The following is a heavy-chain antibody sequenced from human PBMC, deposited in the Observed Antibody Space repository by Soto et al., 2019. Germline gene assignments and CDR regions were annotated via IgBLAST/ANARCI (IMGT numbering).Heavy chain of an antibody. CDR3: SGGSGGACPRNDGMEV. J-gene: IGHJ6*02. D-gene: IGHD2-21*02. CDR1: GFTFSSCT. Sequence: EVHLVESGGGLVKPGGSLRLSCAVSGFTFSSCTMNWVRQAPGKGLEWVSSISPSTSHIYYTDSVKGRFTISRDNAKKSLFLQMNSLRAEDTAVYYCSGGSGGACPRNDGMEVWGQGNTVTVSS. CDR2: ISPSTSHI. V-gene: IGHV3-21*01.